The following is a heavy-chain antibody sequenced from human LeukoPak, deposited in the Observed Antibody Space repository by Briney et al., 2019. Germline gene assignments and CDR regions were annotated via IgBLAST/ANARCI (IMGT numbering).Heavy chain of an antibody. CDR1: GFSLSTSGVG. V-gene: IGHV2-5*02. Sequence: SGPTLVKPTQTLTLTCNFSGFSLSTSGVGVGWLRQPPGKALGWLALIFWDGDKRYSPSLKSRLTITKDTPKNQVVLTMANMDPVDTATYYCAHSWGGKLDYWGQGTLVTVSS. J-gene: IGHJ4*02. CDR3: AHSWGGKLDY. D-gene: IGHD3-10*01. CDR2: IFWDGDK.